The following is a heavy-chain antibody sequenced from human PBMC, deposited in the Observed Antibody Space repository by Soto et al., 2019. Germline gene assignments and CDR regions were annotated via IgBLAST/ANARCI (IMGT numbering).Heavy chain of an antibody. D-gene: IGHD2-15*01. V-gene: IGHV3-30*03. CDR1: GFPFSSYG. CDR3: AGGQYYFDY. J-gene: IGHJ4*02. Sequence: QVQLVESGGGVVQPGRSLRLSCAASGFPFSSYGMHWVRQAPGKGLDWVALISYDGSKKYYADPVKGRFTISRDNSKQTLYLQMSSLRAEDTAVYYCAGGQYYFDYWGQGTLVSVSS. CDR2: ISYDGSKK.